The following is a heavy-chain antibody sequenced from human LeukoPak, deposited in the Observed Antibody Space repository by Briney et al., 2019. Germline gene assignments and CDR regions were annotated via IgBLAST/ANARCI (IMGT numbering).Heavy chain of an antibody. Sequence: PSETLSLTCAVSGGSFSGYYWTWIRQPPGKGLEWIGEINHSGSTNYNPSLKSRVTISVDTSKNQFSLKLSSVTAADTAVYYCARDRYYYDSSGYYDRYFDYWGQGTLVTVSS. V-gene: IGHV4-34*01. CDR1: GGSFSGYY. CDR2: INHSGST. D-gene: IGHD3-22*01. CDR3: ARDRYYYDSSGYYDRYFDY. J-gene: IGHJ4*02.